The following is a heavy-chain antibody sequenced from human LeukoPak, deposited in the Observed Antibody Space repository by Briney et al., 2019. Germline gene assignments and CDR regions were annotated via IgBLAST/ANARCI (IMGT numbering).Heavy chain of an antibody. J-gene: IGHJ4*02. V-gene: IGHV4-39*01. Sequence: SETLSLTCTVSGGSISSSSYYCGWIRQPPGKGLEWIGSIYYSGSTYYNPSLKSRVTISVDTSKNQFSLKLSSVTAADTAVYYCARRRVSGSTDWLDYWGQGTLVTVSS. D-gene: IGHD3-22*01. CDR1: GGSISSSSYY. CDR3: ARRRVSGSTDWLDY. CDR2: IYYSGST.